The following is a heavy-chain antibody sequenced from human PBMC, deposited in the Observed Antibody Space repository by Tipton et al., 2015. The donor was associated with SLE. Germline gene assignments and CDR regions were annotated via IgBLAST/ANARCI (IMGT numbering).Heavy chain of an antibody. D-gene: IGHD7-27*01. Sequence: SLTCAVYGGSFSGYYWSWIRQPPGKGLEWIGEINHSGSTNYNPSLKSRVTISVDTSKNQFSLKLSSVTAADTAVYYCAGVPNLELPPGEDWFDPWGQGTLVTVSS. CDR2: INHSGST. V-gene: IGHV4-34*01. CDR1: GGSFSGYY. J-gene: IGHJ5*02. CDR3: AGVPNLELPPGEDWFDP.